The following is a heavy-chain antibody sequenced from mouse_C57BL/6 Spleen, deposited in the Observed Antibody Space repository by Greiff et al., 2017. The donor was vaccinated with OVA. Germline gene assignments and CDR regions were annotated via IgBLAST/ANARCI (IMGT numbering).Heavy chain of an antibody. CDR3: ARAGGNYDY. CDR2: IDPSDSYT. V-gene: IGHV1-69*01. CDR1: GYTFTSYW. J-gene: IGHJ2*01. D-gene: IGHD2-1*01. Sequence: QVQLQQPGAELVMPGASVKLSCKASGYTFTSYWMHWVKQRPGQGLEWIGEIDPSDSYTNYNQKFKGKSTLTVDKSSSTAYMQLSSLTSEDSAVCYCARAGGNYDYWGQGTTLTVSS.